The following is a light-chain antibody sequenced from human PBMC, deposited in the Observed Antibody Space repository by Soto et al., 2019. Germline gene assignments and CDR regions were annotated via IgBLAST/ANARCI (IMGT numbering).Light chain of an antibody. CDR3: QQRSNWPLT. CDR2: GAS. V-gene: IGKV3-15*01. Sequence: EIVMTQSPATLSLSPGERATLSFVASQSISSNLAWYQQTRGQAPRLLIYGASTRATGVPARFSGTGSGTEFTLTISSLQSEDFALYYCQQRSNWPLTFGGGTKVDIK. J-gene: IGKJ4*01. CDR1: QSISSN.